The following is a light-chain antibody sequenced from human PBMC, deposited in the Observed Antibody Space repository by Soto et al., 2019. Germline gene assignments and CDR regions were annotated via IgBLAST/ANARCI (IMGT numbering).Light chain of an antibody. CDR1: QGISSY. CDR2: AAS. Sequence: IQLTQSPSSLSASVGDRVTITCRASQGISSYLAWYQQKPGKAPKLLIYAASTLQSGVPSRFSGSGSGTDFTLTISSLQPEDCATYYCEQINSYPLTFGGGTKVDIK. J-gene: IGKJ4*01. V-gene: IGKV1-9*01. CDR3: EQINSYPLT.